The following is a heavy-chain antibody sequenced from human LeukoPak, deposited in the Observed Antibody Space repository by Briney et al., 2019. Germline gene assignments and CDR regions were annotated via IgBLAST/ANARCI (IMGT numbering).Heavy chain of an antibody. V-gene: IGHV4-61*01. D-gene: IGHD1-1*01. Sequence: PSETLSLTRTVSGGSVSSGSYYWSWIRQPPGKGLEWIGYIYYSGSTNYNPSLKSRVTISVDTSKNQFSLKLSSVTAADTAVYYCARDTGGGWNEDWGQGTLVTVSS. J-gene: IGHJ4*02. CDR3: ARDTGGGWNED. CDR2: IYYSGST. CDR1: GGSVSSGSYY.